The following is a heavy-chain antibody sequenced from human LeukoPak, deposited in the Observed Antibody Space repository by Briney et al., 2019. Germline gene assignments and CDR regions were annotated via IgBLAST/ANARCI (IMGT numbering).Heavy chain of an antibody. CDR1: GFTFSSYE. V-gene: IGHV3-48*03. CDR3: ARDGPGYSFDY. Sequence: GGSLRLSCAASGFTFSSYEMHWVRQAPGKGLEWVSCISTSGRTTYYADSVKGRFTVSRDNARNSLYLQMNSLRAEDTAVYYCARDGPGYSFDYWGQGTLVTVSS. J-gene: IGHJ4*02. D-gene: IGHD5-18*01. CDR2: ISTSGRTT.